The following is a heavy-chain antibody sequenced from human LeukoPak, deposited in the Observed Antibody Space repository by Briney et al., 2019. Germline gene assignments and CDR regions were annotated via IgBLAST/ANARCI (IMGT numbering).Heavy chain of an antibody. Sequence: GGSLRLSCAASGFTFSDFWMSWVRQAPGKGLEWVANIKQDGRDKYYVDSVKGRFTISRDNAKNSLYLQMNSLRAEDTAVYYCARSRRNYGSGSYNRPFDPWGQGTLVTVSS. J-gene: IGHJ5*02. CDR2: IKQDGRDK. CDR3: ARSRRNYGSGSYNRPFDP. CDR1: GFTFSDFW. V-gene: IGHV3-7*01. D-gene: IGHD3-10*01.